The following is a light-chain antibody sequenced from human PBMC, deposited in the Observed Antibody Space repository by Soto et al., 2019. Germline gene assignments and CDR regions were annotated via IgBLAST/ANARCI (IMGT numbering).Light chain of an antibody. J-gene: IGLJ1*01. V-gene: IGLV2-14*01. CDR2: EVT. CDR3: SSYTSTNPYV. Sequence: QSVLTQPASVSGSPGQSITISCTGTGSDVGGYDYVSWYQHHPGKAPKVMIYEVTNRPSGVSNRFSGSKSGNTASLTISGLQPADEANYYCSSYTSTNPYVFGSGTKVTVL. CDR1: GSDVGGYDY.